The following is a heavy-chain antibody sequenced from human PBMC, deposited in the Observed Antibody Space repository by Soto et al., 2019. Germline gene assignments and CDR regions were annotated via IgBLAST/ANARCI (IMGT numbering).Heavy chain of an antibody. CDR1: GGSISSYY. Sequence: QVQLQESGPGLVKPSETLSLTCTVSGGSISSYYWSWIRQPPGKGLEWIGYIYYSGSTNYNPSLKSRVTISVDTSKSQFSLKLSSVTAADTVVYYCARTQGSGPNWYFDLWGRGTLVTVSS. CDR2: IYYSGST. J-gene: IGHJ2*01. V-gene: IGHV4-59*08. CDR3: ARTQGSGPNWYFDL.